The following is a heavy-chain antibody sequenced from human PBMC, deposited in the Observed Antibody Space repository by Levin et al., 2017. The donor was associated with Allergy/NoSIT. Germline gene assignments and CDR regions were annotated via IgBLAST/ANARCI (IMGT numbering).Heavy chain of an antibody. D-gene: IGHD2-2*01. Sequence: GGSLRLSCTTSGFTFSMYAMHWVRQAPGTGLEYVSSISTTGSSTYYADSVKGRFTISRDNSKNTLYLQMGSLRADDMAVYYCARGQGHCTSLSCYGDQFDFWGQGTMVNVSS. CDR1: GFTFSMYA. CDR3: ARGQGHCTSLSCYGDQFDF. J-gene: IGHJ3*01. CDR2: ISTTGSST. V-gene: IGHV3-64*02.